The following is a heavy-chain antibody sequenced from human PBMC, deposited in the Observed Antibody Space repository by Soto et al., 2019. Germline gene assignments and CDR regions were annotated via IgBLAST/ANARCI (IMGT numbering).Heavy chain of an antibody. CDR3: ARADFYILTGYPFDY. CDR1: GYTFTSYG. CDR2: ISAYNGNT. D-gene: IGHD3-9*01. Sequence: ASVKVSCKASGYTFTSYGISWVRQAPGQGLEWMGWISAYNGNTNYAQKLQGRVTMTTDTSTSTAYMELRSLRSDDTAVYYCARADFYILTGYPFDYWGQGTLVPVSS. V-gene: IGHV1-18*01. J-gene: IGHJ4*02.